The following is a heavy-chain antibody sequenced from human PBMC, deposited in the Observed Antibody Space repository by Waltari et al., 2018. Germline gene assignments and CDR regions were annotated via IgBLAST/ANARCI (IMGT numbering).Heavy chain of an antibody. Sequence: PGLVKPSQTLSLTCPVPGGSISSGSYYWSWIRQPAGKGLEWIGRMYTSGSTNYNPSLKGRVTISVDTSKNQFSLQLSSVTAADTAVYYCAKVKAAAATTTFDSWGQGTLVTVSS. J-gene: IGHJ5*01. CDR3: AKVKAAAATTTFDS. V-gene: IGHV4-61*02. D-gene: IGHD6-25*01. CDR2: MYTSGST. CDR1: GGSISSGSYY.